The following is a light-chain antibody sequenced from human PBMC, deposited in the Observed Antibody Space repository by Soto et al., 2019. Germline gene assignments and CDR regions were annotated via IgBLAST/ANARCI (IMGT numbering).Light chain of an antibody. CDR2: DAS. CDR1: QSIRSW. J-gene: IGKJ2*01. V-gene: IGKV1-5*01. Sequence: DIQVTQSPSTLSASVGDRVTITCRASQSIRSWLAWYQQKPGKAPILLIYDASSLESGVPSRFSGSGSGTEFTLTISSLQPDDFATYYCQQYNTYPYTFGQGTKLEIK. CDR3: QQYNTYPYT.